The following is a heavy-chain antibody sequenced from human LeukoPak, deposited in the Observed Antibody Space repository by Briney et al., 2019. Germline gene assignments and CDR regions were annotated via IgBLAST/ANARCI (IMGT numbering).Heavy chain of an antibody. J-gene: IGHJ4*02. CDR2: ISSSSSYI. CDR3: ARDRLLAAGTIGY. Sequence: GGSLRLSCAASGFTFSSYAMSWVRQAPGKGLEWVSSISSSSSYIYYADSVKGRFTISRDNAKNSLYLQMNSLRAEDTAVYYCARDRLLAAGTIGYWGQGTLVTVSS. V-gene: IGHV3-21*01. CDR1: GFTFSSYA. D-gene: IGHD6-13*01.